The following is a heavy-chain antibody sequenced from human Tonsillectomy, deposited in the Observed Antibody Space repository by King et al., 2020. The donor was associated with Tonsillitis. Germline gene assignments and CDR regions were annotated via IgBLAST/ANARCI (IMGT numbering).Heavy chain of an antibody. CDR2: ISGSGGST. J-gene: IGHJ4*02. Sequence: VQLVESGGGLVQPGGSLRLSCAASGFTFSSYAMSWVRQAPGRGLEWVSAISGSGGSTYYADSVKGRFTIPRDNSKNTLYLQMNSLRAEDTAVYYCAKGGCSSTSCYYDCDYWGQGTLVTVSS. V-gene: IGHV3-23*04. D-gene: IGHD2-2*01. CDR3: AKGGCSSTSCYYDCDY. CDR1: GFTFSSYA.